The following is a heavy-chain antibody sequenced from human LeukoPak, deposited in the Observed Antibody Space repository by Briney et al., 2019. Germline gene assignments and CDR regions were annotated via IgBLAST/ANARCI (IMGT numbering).Heavy chain of an antibody. CDR2: ISYSGST. J-gene: IGHJ4*02. Sequence: SETLSLTCTVAGGSITSSNSFWGWIRQPPGQGLEWIGTISYSGSTYYNPSLKSRVTISVDTSTGHFSLKLSSVTAADTVVYFCSRQGYYSGCTGHSNYWGQGTLVTVSS. CDR3: SRQGYYSGCTGHSNY. D-gene: IGHD6-19*01. V-gene: IGHV4-39*01. CDR1: GGSITSSNSF.